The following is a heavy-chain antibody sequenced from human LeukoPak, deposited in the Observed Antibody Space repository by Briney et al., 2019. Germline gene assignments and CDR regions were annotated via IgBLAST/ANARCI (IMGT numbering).Heavy chain of an antibody. CDR2: IKQDGSEK. V-gene: IGHV3-7*01. CDR1: GFTFSSYW. D-gene: IGHD3-22*01. CDR3: ARAGYYDSSGYYTLHYYYMDV. Sequence: GGSLRLSCAASGFTFSSYWMSWVRQAPGKGLGWVANIKQDGSEKYYVDSVKGRFTISRDNAKNSLYLQMNSLRAEDTAVYYCARAGYYDSSGYYTLHYYYMDVWGKGTTVTVSS. J-gene: IGHJ6*03.